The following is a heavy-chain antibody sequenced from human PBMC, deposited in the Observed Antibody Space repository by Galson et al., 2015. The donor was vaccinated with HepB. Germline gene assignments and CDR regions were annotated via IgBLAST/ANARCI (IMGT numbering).Heavy chain of an antibody. Sequence: SLRLSCAASGFTFSSYSMNWVRQAPGKGLEWVSSISSSSSYIYYADSVKGRFTISRDNAKNSLYLQMNSLRAEDTAVYYCARAIGDYGDEYYFDYWGQGTLVTVSS. V-gene: IGHV3-21*01. CDR2: ISSSSSYI. CDR3: ARAIGDYGDEYYFDY. D-gene: IGHD4-17*01. CDR1: GFTFSSYS. J-gene: IGHJ4*02.